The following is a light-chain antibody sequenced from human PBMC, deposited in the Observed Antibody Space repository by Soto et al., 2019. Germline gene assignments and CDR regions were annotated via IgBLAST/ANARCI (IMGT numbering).Light chain of an antibody. CDR1: QSVSSN. Sequence: EIVMTQSPATLSVSPGERATLSCRASQSVSSNLAWYQQKPGQAPRLLIYGASTRATGIPARFSGRGSGTECTLTISSLQPEDFAVYYCQQYNNWPLTFGQGTKVEIK. CDR2: GAS. V-gene: IGKV3-15*01. CDR3: QQYNNWPLT. J-gene: IGKJ1*01.